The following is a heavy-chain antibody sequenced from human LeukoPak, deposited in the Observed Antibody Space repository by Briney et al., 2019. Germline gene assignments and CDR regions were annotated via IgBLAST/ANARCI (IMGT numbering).Heavy chain of an antibody. D-gene: IGHD3-16*01. Sequence: TGGSLRLSRAASGFTFSSYGMHWVRQAPGKGLEWVAVIWYDGSNKYYADSVKGRFTISRDNSKNTLYLQMNSLRAEDTAVYYCAREYDYVWGSSPIGMDVWGQGTTVTVSS. CDR1: GFTFSSYG. CDR3: AREYDYVWGSSPIGMDV. V-gene: IGHV3-33*01. J-gene: IGHJ6*02. CDR2: IWYDGSNK.